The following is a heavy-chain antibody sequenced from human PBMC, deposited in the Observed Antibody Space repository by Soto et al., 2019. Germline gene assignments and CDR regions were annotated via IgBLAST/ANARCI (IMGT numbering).Heavy chain of an antibody. CDR1: GYSLTKLS. J-gene: IGHJ6*02. CDR3: RVYVTGNYYPSYYYYEMDV. Sequence: ASVKVSCKVSGYSLTKLSMHWVRQAPGKGLEWMGGFDPEDDETVYAQKFQGRVTMTEDASTDTAYMELSSLTSEDTAVYYCRVYVTGNYYPSYYYYEMDVWGQGTTVTVSS. D-gene: IGHD1-26*01. CDR2: FDPEDDET. V-gene: IGHV1-24*01.